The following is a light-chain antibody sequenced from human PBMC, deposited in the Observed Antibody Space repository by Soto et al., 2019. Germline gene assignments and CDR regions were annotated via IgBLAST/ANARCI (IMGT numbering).Light chain of an antibody. V-gene: IGKV3-15*01. CDR3: QQYNSWPPLP. CDR1: QSVSSN. CDR2: GAS. J-gene: IGKJ4*01. Sequence: EIVMTQSPATLSVSPGERATLSCRASQSVSSNLAWYQQKPGQAPRLLIYGASTRATGIPARFSGSGSGTEFTLTLSSLQSEDLAVYYCQQYNSWPPLPFGGGTKVEIK.